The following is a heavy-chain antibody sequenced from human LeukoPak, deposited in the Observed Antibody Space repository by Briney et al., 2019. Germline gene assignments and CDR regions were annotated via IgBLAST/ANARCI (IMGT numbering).Heavy chain of an antibody. CDR3: ARGTWSAGMRMRGYYFDD. CDR2: IDHSGST. V-gene: IGHV4-34*01. Sequence: PSETLSLTCAVYGGSFSGYFWNWIRQPPGKGLEWIGEIDHSGSTDYNPSLKSRVTISLDTSKTQFSLNLNSVTAADTAVYYCARGTWSAGMRMRGYYFDDWGQGTLVTVSS. D-gene: IGHD6-19*01. J-gene: IGHJ4*02. CDR1: GGSFSGYF.